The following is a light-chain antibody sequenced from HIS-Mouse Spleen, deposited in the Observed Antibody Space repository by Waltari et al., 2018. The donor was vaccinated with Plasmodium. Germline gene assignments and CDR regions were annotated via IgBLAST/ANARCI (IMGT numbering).Light chain of an antibody. V-gene: IGLV3-25*03. Sequence: SYELTQPPSVSVSPGQPARIPCSGDALPKPYAYWYQQKPGQAPVLVIYKDSERPSGIPERFSGSSSGTTVTLTISGVQAEDEADYYCQSADSSGTYRVFGGGTKLTVL. J-gene: IGLJ2*01. CDR3: QSADSSGTYRV. CDR1: ALPKPY. CDR2: KDS.